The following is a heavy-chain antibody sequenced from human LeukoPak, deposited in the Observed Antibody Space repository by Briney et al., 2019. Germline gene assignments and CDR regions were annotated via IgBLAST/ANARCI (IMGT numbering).Heavy chain of an antibody. D-gene: IGHD2-8*01. V-gene: IGHV5-51*01. CDR1: GYSFTSYW. CDR2: IYPGDSDT. CDR3: ARAYCTNGVCYDYFDY. J-gene: IGHJ4*02. Sequence: GESLKISCKGSGYSFTSYWIGWVRQMPGKGLEWRGIIYPGDSDTRYSPSFQGQVTISADKSISTAYLQWSSLKASDTAMYYCARAYCTNGVCYDYFDYWGQGTLVTVSS.